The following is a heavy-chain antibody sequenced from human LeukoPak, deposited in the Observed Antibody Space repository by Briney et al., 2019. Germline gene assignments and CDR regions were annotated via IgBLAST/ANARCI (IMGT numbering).Heavy chain of an antibody. CDR1: GFTFSSYW. J-gene: IGHJ4*02. D-gene: IGHD3-22*01. CDR3: ARDAFSNSGYYYGPHYFDY. CDR2: INSDGSST. V-gene: IGHV3-74*01. Sequence: GGSLRLSCAASGFTFSSYWMHWVRQAPGKGLVWVSRINSDGSSTSYADSVKGRFTISRDNAKNTLYLQMNSLRAEDTAVYYCARDAFSNSGYYYGPHYFDYWGQGTLVTVSS.